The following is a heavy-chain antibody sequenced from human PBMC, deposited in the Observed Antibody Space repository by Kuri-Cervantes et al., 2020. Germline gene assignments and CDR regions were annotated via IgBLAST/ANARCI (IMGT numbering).Heavy chain of an antibody. V-gene: IGHV3-23*01. CDR3: AKETLYGGNPWYYFDY. CDR2: ISYSGDKT. CDR1: GFSFSTFA. J-gene: IGHJ4*02. D-gene: IGHD4-23*01. Sequence: GGSLRLSCAASGFSFSTFAMNWVRQAPGKGLECVSAISYSGDKTYYADSVQGRFTISRDNSKNTLYLLMNSLRVDDTAVYYCAKETLYGGNPWYYFDYWGQGTLVTVSS.